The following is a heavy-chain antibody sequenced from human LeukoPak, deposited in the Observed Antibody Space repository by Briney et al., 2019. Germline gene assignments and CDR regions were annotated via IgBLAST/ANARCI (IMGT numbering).Heavy chain of an antibody. Sequence: QPGGSLRLSCAASGFTFSSYAMHWVRQAPGKGLEWVAVISYDGSNKYYADSVKGRFTVSRDNSKNTLYLQMNSLRAEDTAVYYCASPSSWGQGTLVTVSS. V-gene: IGHV3-30-3*01. J-gene: IGHJ5*02. CDR3: ASPSS. CDR2: ISYDGSNK. CDR1: GFTFSSYA.